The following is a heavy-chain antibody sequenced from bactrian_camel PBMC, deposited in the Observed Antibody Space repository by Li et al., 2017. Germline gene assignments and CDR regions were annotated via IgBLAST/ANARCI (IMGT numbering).Heavy chain of an antibody. CDR1: GFTFSGGC. J-gene: IGHJ6*01. CDR3: ATDSPAACEYCSGGYCSPLLGY. CDR2: INSEGCTA. V-gene: IGHV3S1*01. Sequence: HVQLVESGGGLVQSGGSLSLSCTASGFTFSGGCMAWSRQAPGKEREGVAAINSEGCTAYGASEKGGFTISQDAATKVLYLHMNDLKTEDTAIYYCATDSPAACEYCSGGYCSPLLGYRGQGTQVTVS. D-gene: IGHD2*01.